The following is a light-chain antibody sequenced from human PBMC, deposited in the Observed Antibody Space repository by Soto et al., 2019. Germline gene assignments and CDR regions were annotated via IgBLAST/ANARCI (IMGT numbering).Light chain of an antibody. J-gene: IGLJ1*01. V-gene: IGLV2-14*03. CDR3: SSYTTSNTRQIV. CDR2: DVS. Sequence: QSVLTQPASVAGAPGQSVTISCTGTSSDVVGYNYVSWYQHHPGKAPKLIIYDVSNRPSGVSNRFSGSKSGNTASLPISGLQPEDEAAYYCSSYTTSNTRQIVFGTGTKVTVL. CDR1: SSDVVGYNY.